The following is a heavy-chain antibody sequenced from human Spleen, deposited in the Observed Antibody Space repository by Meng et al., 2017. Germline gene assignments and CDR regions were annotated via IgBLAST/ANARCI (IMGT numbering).Heavy chain of an antibody. CDR1: GFTFSSYA. CDR3: AREAFGAYFN. J-gene: IGHJ4*02. D-gene: IGHD3-16*01. V-gene: IGHV3-48*03. CDR2: LSSGGTM. Sequence: GGSLRLSCAASGFTFSSYAMNWFRQAPGKGLEWVSHLSSGGTMYYADSVKGRFFISRDNAKNSLYLQLNSLRAEDTAVYYCAREAFGAYFNWGQGTLVTVSS.